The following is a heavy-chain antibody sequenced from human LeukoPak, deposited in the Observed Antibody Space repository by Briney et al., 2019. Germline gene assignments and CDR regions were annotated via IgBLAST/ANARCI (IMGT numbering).Heavy chain of an antibody. Sequence: GGSLRLSCAASGFTVSSNYMSWVRQAPGKGLEWVSVIYSGGSTYYADSVKGRFTISRDNSKNTLYLQMNSLRAEDTAVYYCARDSPRGAFDIWGQGTMVTVSS. CDR1: GFTVSSNY. V-gene: IGHV3-53*01. CDR3: ARDSPRGAFDI. CDR2: IYSGGST. J-gene: IGHJ3*02.